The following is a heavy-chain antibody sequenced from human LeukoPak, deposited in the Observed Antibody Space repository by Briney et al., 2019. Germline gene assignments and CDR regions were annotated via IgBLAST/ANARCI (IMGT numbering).Heavy chain of an antibody. CDR3: ARGRRFGITMVRGAANWFDP. D-gene: IGHD3-10*01. J-gene: IGHJ5*02. CDR2: INPSGGST. CDR1: GYTFTSYY. Sequence: ASVKVSCKASGYTFTSYYMHWVRQAPGQGLEWMGIINPSGGSTSYAQKFQGRVTMTRDMSTSTVYMELSSLRSEDTAVYYCARGRRFGITMVRGAANWFDPWGQGTLVTVSS. V-gene: IGHV1-46*01.